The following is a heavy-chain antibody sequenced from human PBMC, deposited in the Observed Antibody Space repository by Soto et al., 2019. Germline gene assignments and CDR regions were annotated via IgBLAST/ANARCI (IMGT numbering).Heavy chain of an antibody. CDR1: GFTFSRDA. CDR3: ARTRNGGVADSFDS. J-gene: IGHJ5*01. CDR2: ISRDGSYI. D-gene: IGHD3-3*01. V-gene: IGHV3-30*04. Sequence: GGSLRLSCAASGFTFSRDAIHWVRLTRGRGLEWVLAISRDGSYIYYTDSVKGRFTVSRDNSKNTVFVQMNRLIPDDTALYFCARTRNGGVADSFDSWGQGTRVTVSS.